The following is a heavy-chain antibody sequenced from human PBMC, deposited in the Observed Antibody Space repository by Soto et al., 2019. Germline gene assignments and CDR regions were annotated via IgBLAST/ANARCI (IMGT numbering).Heavy chain of an antibody. CDR3: ARDGLISGCTGWFDP. CDR1: GFTSSNYY. CDR2: ISTSDRTI. V-gene: IGHV3-11*01. J-gene: IGHJ5*02. Sequence: QVRLVESGGGLVKPGGSLRLSCEASGFTSSNYYMSWIRQAPGKGLEWISYISTSDRTIYYADSVKGRFTISRDNAKNSLYLQMNSLRAEDTAVYYCARDGLISGCTGWFDPWGQGTLVTVSS. D-gene: IGHD1-26*01.